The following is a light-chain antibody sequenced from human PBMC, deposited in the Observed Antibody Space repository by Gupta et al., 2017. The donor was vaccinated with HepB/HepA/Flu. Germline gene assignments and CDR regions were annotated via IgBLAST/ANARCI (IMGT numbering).Light chain of an antibody. CDR3: QQYNSWPLT. V-gene: IGKV3-15*01. CDR2: GAS. CDR1: QSVSSS. J-gene: IGKJ2*01. Sequence: EIVMTQSPATLSVSPGERATLSCRASQSVSSSLAWYQLKAGQAPRLLIHGASTRATGIPARFRGSGSGTEFTLTISSLQSEDFAVYYCQQYNSWPLTFGQGTKLEI.